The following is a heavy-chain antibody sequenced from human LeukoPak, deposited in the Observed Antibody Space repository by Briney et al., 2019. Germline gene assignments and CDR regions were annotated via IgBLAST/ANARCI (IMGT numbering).Heavy chain of an antibody. Sequence: PSETLSLTCAVSGGSISSSNWWSWVRQPPGKGLEWIVEIYHSGSTNYNPSLKSRVTISVDKSKNQFSLKLSSVTAADTAVYYCARAAGSYSPGGPYYYYGMDVWGQGTTVTVSS. CDR3: ARAAGSYSPGGPYYYYGMDV. D-gene: IGHD1-26*01. CDR2: IYHSGST. J-gene: IGHJ6*02. CDR1: GGSISSSNW. V-gene: IGHV4-4*02.